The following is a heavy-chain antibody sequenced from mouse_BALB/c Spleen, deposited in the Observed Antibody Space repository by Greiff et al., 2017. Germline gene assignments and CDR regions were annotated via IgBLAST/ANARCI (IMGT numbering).Heavy chain of an antibody. J-gene: IGHJ1*01. CDR3: EGQSTALYWYFDV. CDR2: ISSGGSYT. V-gene: IGHV5-6*01. D-gene: IGHD1-2*01. CDR1: GFTFSSYG. Sequence: EVQLVESGGDLVKPGGSLKLSCAASGFTFSSYGMSWVRQTPDKRLEWVATISSGGSYTYYPASVKGRFTISRDNAKNTLYLQMSSLKSEDTAMYYCEGQSTALYWYFDVWGAGTTVTVSS.